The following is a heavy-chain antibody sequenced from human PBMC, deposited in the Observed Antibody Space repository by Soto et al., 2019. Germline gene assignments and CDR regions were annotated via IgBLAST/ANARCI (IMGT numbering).Heavy chain of an antibody. D-gene: IGHD2-8*01. V-gene: IGHV4-59*01. CDR3: ARWSTYHDAFDV. CDR2: IHYSGNS. J-gene: IGHJ3*01. Sequence: QVQLQESGPGLVKPSETLSLTCTVSGGSIGTYYWSWIRQPPGKGLEWIGYIHYSGNSNYNPSLKSRVXTXVXXSKNQFSLILISMTAADTAVYYCARWSTYHDAFDVWGQGTMVTVSP. CDR1: GGSIGTYY.